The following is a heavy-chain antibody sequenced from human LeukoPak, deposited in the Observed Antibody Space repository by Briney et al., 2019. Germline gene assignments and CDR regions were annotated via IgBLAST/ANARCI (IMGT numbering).Heavy chain of an antibody. D-gene: IGHD3-22*01. CDR1: GFTFSSYS. J-gene: IGHJ3*02. V-gene: IGHV3-21*01. CDR2: ISSSSSYI. Sequence: GSLRLSCAASGFTFSSYSMNWVRQAPGKGLEWVSSISSSSSYIYYADSVKGRFTISRDNAKNSLYLQMNSLRAEDTAVYYCARGGYYYDSSGAFDIWGQGTMVTVSS. CDR3: ARGGYYYDSSGAFDI.